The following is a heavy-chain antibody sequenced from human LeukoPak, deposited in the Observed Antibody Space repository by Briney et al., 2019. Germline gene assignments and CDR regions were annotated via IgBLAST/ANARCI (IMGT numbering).Heavy chain of an antibody. V-gene: IGHV4-61*02. J-gene: IGHJ5*02. CDR3: ARAKYYDFWSGYSNWFDP. CDR2: IYTSGST. CDR1: GGAISSGSYY. D-gene: IGHD3-3*01. Sequence: SETLSLTCTVSGGAISSGSYYWSWIRQPPGKGLEWIGRIYTSGSTNYNPSLKSRVTISVDTSKNQFSLKLSSVTAADTAVYYCARAKYYDFWSGYSNWFDPWGQGTLVTVSS.